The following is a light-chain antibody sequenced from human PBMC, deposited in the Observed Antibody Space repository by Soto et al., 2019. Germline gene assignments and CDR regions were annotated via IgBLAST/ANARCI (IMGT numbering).Light chain of an antibody. CDR1: QSVSSY. V-gene: IGKV3-11*01. CDR2: DAS. J-gene: IGKJ1*01. Sequence: GERATLSCRASQSVSSYLAWYQPKPGQAPRLLIYDASNRATGIPARFSGSGSGTDLTLTISSLEPEDFAVYDCQPRSNWRTWTFGQGTKVDIK. CDR3: QPRSNWRTWT.